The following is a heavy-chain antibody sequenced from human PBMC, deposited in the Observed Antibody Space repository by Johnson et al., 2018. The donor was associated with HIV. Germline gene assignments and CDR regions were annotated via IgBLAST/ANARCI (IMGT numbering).Heavy chain of an antibody. V-gene: IGHV3-30*04. J-gene: IGHJ3*02. D-gene: IGHD1-26*01. Sequence: QVQLVESGGGVVQPGRSLRLSCAASGFTFSTYALHWVRQAPGKGLEWVPVISYDGSNKYYADSVKGRFTISRDNSKNTLYLQMNSLRAEATAVYYCARVRRSGTYYVDAFDIWGQGTMVTVSS. CDR2: ISYDGSNK. CDR3: ARVRRSGTYYVDAFDI. CDR1: GFTFSTYA.